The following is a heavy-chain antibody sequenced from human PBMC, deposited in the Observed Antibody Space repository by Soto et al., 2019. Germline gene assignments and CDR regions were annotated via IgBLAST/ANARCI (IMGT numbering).Heavy chain of an antibody. D-gene: IGHD3-10*01. CDR3: ARGVSNSGAYYTGPSAYDL. V-gene: IGHV1-69*06. Sequence: QVQLVQSGAVVKKPGSSVEVSCKASGGTFNGYGISWVRQAPGQGLEWMGGTVPVFDTSKYAPRFQGRVTITADKSTSTASMELSSVRSEDTAIYFCARGVSNSGAYYTGPSAYDLWGQVTLVLVSS. CDR1: GGTFNGYG. J-gene: IGHJ3*01. CDR2: TVPVFDTS.